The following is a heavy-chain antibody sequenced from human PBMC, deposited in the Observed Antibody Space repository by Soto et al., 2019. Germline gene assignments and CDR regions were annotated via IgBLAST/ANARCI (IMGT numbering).Heavy chain of an antibody. D-gene: IGHD3-3*01. CDR2: IYHPGGT. J-gene: IGHJ5*02. V-gene: IGHV4-30-2*02. CDR1: GGSISSGGYS. Sequence: LSLTCAVSGGSISSGGYSWSWIRQPPGKGLVLFGYIYHPGGTHYNPSLKSRVTMSVDTSKNQFSLRLSSVTAADTAIYYCATRITVFGLLIPPFDPWGQGTQVTVSS. CDR3: ATRITVFGLLIPPFDP.